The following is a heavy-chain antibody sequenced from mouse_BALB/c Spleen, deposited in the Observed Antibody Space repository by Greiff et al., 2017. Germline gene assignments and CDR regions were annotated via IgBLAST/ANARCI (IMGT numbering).Heavy chain of an antibody. CDR3: ARERAIYYYGSIYDAMDY. Sequence: EVQLVESGGGLVKPGGSLKLSCAASGFTFSSYAMSWVRQTPEKRLEWVASISSGGSTYYPDSVKGRFTISRDNARNILYLQMSSLRSEDTAMYYCARERAIYYYGSIYDAMDYWGQGTSVTVSS. CDR1: GFTFSSYA. CDR2: ISSGGST. D-gene: IGHD1-1*01. V-gene: IGHV5-6-5*01. J-gene: IGHJ4*01.